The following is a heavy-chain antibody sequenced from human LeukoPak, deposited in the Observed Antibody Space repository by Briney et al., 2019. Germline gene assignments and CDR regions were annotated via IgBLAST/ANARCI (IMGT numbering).Heavy chain of an antibody. J-gene: IGHJ4*02. CDR2: ISSSSNYI. V-gene: IGHV3-21*01. D-gene: IGHD5-12*01. Sequence: SGGSLRLSCAASGFTFSSYSMNWVRQAPGKGLEWVSSISSSSNYIYYADSVKGRFTISRDNAKNSLYLQMNSLRAEDTAVYYCARVLSGAWLNDYWGQGTLVTVSS. CDR3: ARVLSGAWLNDY. CDR1: GFTFSSYS.